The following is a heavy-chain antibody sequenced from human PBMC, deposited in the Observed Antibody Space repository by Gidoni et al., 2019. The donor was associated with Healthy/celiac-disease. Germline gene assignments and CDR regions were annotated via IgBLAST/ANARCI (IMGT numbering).Heavy chain of an antibody. Sequence: QVQLQQWGAGLLKPSETLSLTCAVYAGSFSGYYWSWIRQPPGKGLEWIGEINHSGSTNYNPSLKSRVTISVDTSKNQFSLKLSSVTAADTAVYYCASGVVVVAATGDYYYYGMDVWGQGTTVTVSS. CDR3: ASGVVVVAATGDYYYYGMDV. V-gene: IGHV4-34*01. CDR2: INHSGST. D-gene: IGHD2-15*01. J-gene: IGHJ6*02. CDR1: AGSFSGYY.